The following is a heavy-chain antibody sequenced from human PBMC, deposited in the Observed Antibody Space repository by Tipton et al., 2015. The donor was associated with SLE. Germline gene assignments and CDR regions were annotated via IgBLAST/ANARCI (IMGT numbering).Heavy chain of an antibody. CDR3: ARDLGRVVTTGNYFDT. Sequence: QLVQSGAEVKKPGASVKVSCKASGYTVPSSSVNWVRQAPGQGLEWMGWISGYNGNTNYAQNLQGRVTMTTDTSTRTAYMELRSLRSDDTAVYYCARDLGRVVTTGNYFDTWGQGTLVTVSS. CDR1: GYTVPSSS. CDR2: ISGYNGNT. D-gene: IGHD2-21*02. V-gene: IGHV1-18*01. J-gene: IGHJ5*02.